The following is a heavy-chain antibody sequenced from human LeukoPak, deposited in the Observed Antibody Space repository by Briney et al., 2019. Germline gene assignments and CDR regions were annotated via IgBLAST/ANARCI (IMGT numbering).Heavy chain of an antibody. Sequence: PGGSLRLSCAASGFTFSSYAMSWGRPAPGEGVGWVSAISGRGGGTYYAHSVKGPFTISRDNSKNTLCLQMNSARAEDTAVYFCALAECGAWRYYKDWLEPGGRGT. V-gene: IGHV3-23*01. CDR2: ISGRGGGT. D-gene: IGHD1-26*01. J-gene: IGHJ5*02. CDR1: GFTFSSYA. CDR3: ALAECGAWRYYKDWLEP.